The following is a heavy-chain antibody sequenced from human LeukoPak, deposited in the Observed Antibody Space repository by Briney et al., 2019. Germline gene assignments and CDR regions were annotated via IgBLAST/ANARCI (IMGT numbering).Heavy chain of an antibody. J-gene: IGHJ4*02. V-gene: IGHV3-23*01. CDR3: SKGQRVVVSATGDY. CDR1: GFTFSSYG. Sequence: GGSLRLSCAASGFTFSSYGMHWVRQAPGKGLEWVSAISSSFRGGRTYYADSVKGRFTISRDNSKNTLYLQINSLRAEDTAIYYCSKGQRVVVSATGDYWGQGTLVTVSS. D-gene: IGHD2-15*01. CDR2: ISSSFRGGRT.